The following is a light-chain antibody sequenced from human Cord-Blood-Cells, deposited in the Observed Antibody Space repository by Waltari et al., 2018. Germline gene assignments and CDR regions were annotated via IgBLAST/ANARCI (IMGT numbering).Light chain of an antibody. CDR2: EGS. CDR3: CSYAGSSTYV. Sequence: QSALTPPPSASGSPGQSITISCTGTSSDVGSYNLASWYQQHPGKAPKLMIYEGSKRPSGVSNRFSGSKSGNTASLTISGLQAEDEADYYCCSYAGSSTYVFGTGTKVTVL. J-gene: IGLJ1*01. V-gene: IGLV2-23*01. CDR1: SSDVGSYNL.